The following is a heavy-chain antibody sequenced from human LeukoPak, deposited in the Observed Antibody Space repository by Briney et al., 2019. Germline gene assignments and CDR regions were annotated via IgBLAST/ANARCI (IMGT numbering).Heavy chain of an antibody. D-gene: IGHD5-24*01. CDR3: ARVGMATIDY. CDR2: ISSSSSYI. CDR1: GFTFSGYS. Sequence: KSGGSLRLSCAASGFTFSGYSMNWVRQAPGKGLEWVSSISSSSSYIYYADSVKGRFTISRDNAKNSLYLQMNSLRAEDTAVYYCARVGMATIDYWGQGTLVTVSS. J-gene: IGHJ4*02. V-gene: IGHV3-21*01.